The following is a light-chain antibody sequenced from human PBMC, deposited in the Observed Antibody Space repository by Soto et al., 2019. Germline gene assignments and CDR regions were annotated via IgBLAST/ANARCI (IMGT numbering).Light chain of an antibody. CDR3: QQRSNWPSIT. CDR1: QSLVYSVSSSY. CDR2: DAS. Sequence: VMTQSPLSLPVTLGQPASISCRSSQSLVYSVSSSYLAWYQQKPGQGPRLLIYDASTRATGIPARFSGSGSGTDFTLTISSLEPEDFAVYFCQQRSNWPSITFGQGTRLEIK. J-gene: IGKJ5*01. V-gene: IGKV3D-20*02.